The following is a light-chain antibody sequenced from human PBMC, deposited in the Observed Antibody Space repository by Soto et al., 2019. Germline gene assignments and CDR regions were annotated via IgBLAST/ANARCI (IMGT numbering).Light chain of an antibody. J-gene: IGKJ2*01. CDR2: GAS. CDR3: QQYNNWSYT. Sequence: EIVMTQSPATLSVSPGERAALSCRASQSVSSNFAWYQQKPGQAPRLLIYGASTRATGIPARFSGSGSGTEFTLTISSLQSEYFAVYYCQQYNNWSYTFGQGTKLEIK. CDR1: QSVSSN. V-gene: IGKV3-15*01.